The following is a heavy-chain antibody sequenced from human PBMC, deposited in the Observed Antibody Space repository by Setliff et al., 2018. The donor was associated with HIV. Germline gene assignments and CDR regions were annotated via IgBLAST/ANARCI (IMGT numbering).Heavy chain of an antibody. D-gene: IGHD5-18*01. Sequence: KSSETLSLTCTVSGDSVSSGAYYWSWIRQLPGKGLEYIGYISYRGTTYYNPSLKNRVTISLDKSENQFSLRLSSVAAADTAVYYCARVKIVDTATITGLFYYHYIDVWGKGTTVTVSS. CDR2: ISYRGTT. CDR3: ARVKIVDTATITGLFYYHYIDV. V-gene: IGHV4-31*03. J-gene: IGHJ6*03. CDR1: GDSVSSGAYY.